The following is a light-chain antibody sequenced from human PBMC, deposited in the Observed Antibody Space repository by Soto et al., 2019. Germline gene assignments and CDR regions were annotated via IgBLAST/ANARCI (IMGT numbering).Light chain of an antibody. CDR1: QSINTY. J-gene: IGKJ5*01. V-gene: IGKV3-11*01. CDR3: KTRRSWKVT. Sequence: ENVFTQSPATLSLSPGEGATLSCRASQSINTYLAWYQQKTGQAPRLLIYDASKRATGIPARFSGSGSGTNFTLKIRSMETEELAVYYCKTRRSWKVTVGKGTRREIK. CDR2: DAS.